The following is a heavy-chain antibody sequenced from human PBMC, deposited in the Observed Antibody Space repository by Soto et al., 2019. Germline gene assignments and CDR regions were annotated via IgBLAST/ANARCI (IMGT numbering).Heavy chain of an antibody. D-gene: IGHD3-3*01. Sequence: EVQLLESGGGLVQPGGSLRLSCAASGFTFSSYAMSWVRQAPGKGLEWVSAISGSGGSTYYADSVKGRFTIARENSKNTLYLPMNGLRAEDTAVYYCAKVGSGNDFWRGSNWFDPWGQGTLVTVSS. V-gene: IGHV3-23*01. CDR1: GFTFSSYA. J-gene: IGHJ5*02. CDR2: ISGSGGST. CDR3: AKVGSGNDFWRGSNWFDP.